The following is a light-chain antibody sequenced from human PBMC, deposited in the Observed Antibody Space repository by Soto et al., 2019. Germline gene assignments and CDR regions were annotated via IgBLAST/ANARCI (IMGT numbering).Light chain of an antibody. CDR2: AAS. Sequence: IQMTQSPSALSASVGDRVTITCRASQSISSYLNWYQQKPGKAPKLLIYAASSLQSGVPSRFSGSGSGTDFTLTISSLQPEDFATYYCQQSYSTSITFGQGTRLEIK. CDR3: QQSYSTSIT. V-gene: IGKV1-39*01. J-gene: IGKJ5*01. CDR1: QSISSY.